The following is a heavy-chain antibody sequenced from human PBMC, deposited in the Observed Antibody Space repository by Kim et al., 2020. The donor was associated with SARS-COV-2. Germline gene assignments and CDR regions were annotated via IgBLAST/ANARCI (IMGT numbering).Heavy chain of an antibody. CDR1: GGTFSSYA. V-gene: IGHV1-69*13. Sequence: SVKVSCKASGGTFSSYAISWVRQAPGQGLEWMGGIIPIFGTANYAQKFQGRVTITADESTSTAYMELSSLRSEDTAVYYCARAGVVVIAMSEESGYYYMDVWGKGTTVTVSS. J-gene: IGHJ6*03. CDR3: ARAGVVVIAMSEESGYYYMDV. CDR2: IIPIFGTA. D-gene: IGHD2-21*01.